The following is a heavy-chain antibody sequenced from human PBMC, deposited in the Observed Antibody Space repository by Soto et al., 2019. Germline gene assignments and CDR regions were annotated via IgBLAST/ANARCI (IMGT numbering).Heavy chain of an antibody. CDR1: GGSFSGYY. V-gene: IGHV4-34*01. Sequence: QVQLQQWGAGLLKPSETLSLTCAVYGGSFSGYYWSWIRQSPGKGLEWIGEINHLGNTNYNPSLKSRVTLSVDPSNNHFSLKLSSVTAADTAVYYCARPYYHNSSGYYGDYWGQGTLVTVSS. CDR2: INHLGNT. J-gene: IGHJ4*02. D-gene: IGHD3-22*01. CDR3: ARPYYHNSSGYYGDY.